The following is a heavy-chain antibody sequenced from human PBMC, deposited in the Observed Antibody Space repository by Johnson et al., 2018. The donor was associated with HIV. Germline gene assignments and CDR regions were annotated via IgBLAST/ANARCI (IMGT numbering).Heavy chain of an antibody. J-gene: IGHJ3*01. CDR3: ANSGLWGPMN. V-gene: IGHV3-7*05. Sequence: VQLVESGGGLVQPGGSLRLSCAVSGFTFSSYWMTWVRQAPGKGLEWVANIKQDGSEKYYVDSVKGRFIISRDKSKNTLYLQMNSLRAEDAAVYCCANSGLWGPMNWGQGTMVTVSS. D-gene: IGHD4/OR15-4a*01. CDR2: IKQDGSEK. CDR1: GFTFSSYW.